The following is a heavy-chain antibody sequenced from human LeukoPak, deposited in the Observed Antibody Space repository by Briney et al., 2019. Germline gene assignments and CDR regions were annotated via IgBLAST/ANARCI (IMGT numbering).Heavy chain of an antibody. Sequence: PGGSLRLSCAASGFTVSSNYMSWVRQAPGKGLEWVSVIYSGGSTYYADSVKGRFTISRDNAKNSLYLQMNSLRAEDTAVYYCARGYYGSGISWFDPWGQGTLVTVSS. CDR3: ARGYYGSGISWFDP. D-gene: IGHD3-10*01. V-gene: IGHV3-66*01. CDR2: IYSGGST. CDR1: GFTVSSNY. J-gene: IGHJ5*02.